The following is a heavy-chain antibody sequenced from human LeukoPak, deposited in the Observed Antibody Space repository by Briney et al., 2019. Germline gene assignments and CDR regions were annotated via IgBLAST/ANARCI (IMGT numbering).Heavy chain of an antibody. Sequence: ASVKVSCTASGYTFTSYDINWVRQATGQGLEWMGWMSPNSGNTGYAQKFQGRVTMTRSTSMSTAYMELSSLRSEDTAVYYCARGPPNWGYDYWGQGTLVTVSS. CDR2: MSPNSGNT. D-gene: IGHD7-27*01. CDR1: GYTFTSYD. V-gene: IGHV1-8*01. J-gene: IGHJ4*02. CDR3: ARGPPNWGYDY.